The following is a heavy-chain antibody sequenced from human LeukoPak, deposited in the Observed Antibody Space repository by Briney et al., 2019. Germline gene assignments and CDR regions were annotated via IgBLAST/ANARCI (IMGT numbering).Heavy chain of an antibody. CDR3: ARGGVASYYYYYMDV. Sequence: PSKTLSLTCAVYGGSFSGYYWSWIRQPPGKGLEWIGEINHSGSTNYNPSLKSRVTILVDTSKNQFSLKLSSVTAADTAVYYCARGGVASYYYYYMDVWGKGTTVTVSS. V-gene: IGHV4-34*01. D-gene: IGHD3-3*01. J-gene: IGHJ6*03. CDR1: GGSFSGYY. CDR2: INHSGST.